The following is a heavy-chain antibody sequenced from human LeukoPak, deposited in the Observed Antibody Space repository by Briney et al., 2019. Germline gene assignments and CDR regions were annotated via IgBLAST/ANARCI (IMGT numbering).Heavy chain of an antibody. J-gene: IGHJ4*02. CDR2: INPNSGGT. D-gene: IGHD6-19*01. V-gene: IGHV1-2*06. Sequence: ASVKVSCXASGYTFTGYYMHWVRQAPGQGLEWMGRINPNSGGTNYAQKFQGRVTMTRDTSISTAYMELSRLRSDDTAVYYCARPRTHNKQWLVNPLGYWGQGTLVTVSS. CDR3: ARPRTHNKQWLVNPLGY. CDR1: GYTFTGYY.